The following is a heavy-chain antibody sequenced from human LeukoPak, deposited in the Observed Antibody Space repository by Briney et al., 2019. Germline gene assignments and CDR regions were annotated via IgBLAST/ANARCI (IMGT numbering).Heavy chain of an antibody. Sequence: SETLSLTCTVSGDSINTYSWHWIRQPPGKGLEWIGHIYYSGSTNYNPSLKSRLTISVDTSKNQFSLKLSSVTAADTAVYYCARGMTTGPDPWGQGTLVTVSS. V-gene: IGHV4-59*08. CDR1: GDSINTYS. D-gene: IGHD4-17*01. CDR2: IYYSGST. CDR3: ARGMTTGPDP. J-gene: IGHJ5*02.